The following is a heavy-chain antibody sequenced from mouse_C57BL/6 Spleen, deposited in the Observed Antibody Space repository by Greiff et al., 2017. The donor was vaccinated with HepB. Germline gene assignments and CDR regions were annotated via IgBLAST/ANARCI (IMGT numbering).Heavy chain of an antibody. Sequence: QVQLQQSGAELVKPGASVKISCKASGYAFSSYWMNWVKQRPGKGLEWIGQIYPGDGDTNYNGKFKGKATLTADKSSSTAYMQLSSLTSEDSAVYFCAREGEDSSGYGFAYWVQGTLVTVSA. CDR1: GYAFSSYW. CDR3: AREGEDSSGYGFAY. D-gene: IGHD3-2*02. V-gene: IGHV1-80*01. J-gene: IGHJ3*01. CDR2: IYPGDGDT.